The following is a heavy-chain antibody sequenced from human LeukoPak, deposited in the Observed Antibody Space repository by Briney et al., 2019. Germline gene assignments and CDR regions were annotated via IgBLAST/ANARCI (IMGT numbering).Heavy chain of an antibody. V-gene: IGHV1-8*01. CDR3: ARALRDCGGDCYAYGMDV. Sequence: ASVKVSCKASGYTFTSYDINWVRQAPGQGLEWMGWMNPNSGNTGYAQKFQGRVTMTRNTSISTAYMELSSLRSEDTAVYYCARALRDCGGDCYAYGMDVWGQGTTVTVSS. D-gene: IGHD2-21*02. CDR2: MNPNSGNT. CDR1: GYTFTSYD. J-gene: IGHJ6*02.